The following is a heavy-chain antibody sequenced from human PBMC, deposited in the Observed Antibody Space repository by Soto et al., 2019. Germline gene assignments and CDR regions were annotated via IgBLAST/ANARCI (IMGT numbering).Heavy chain of an antibody. D-gene: IGHD5-18*01. V-gene: IGHV3-13*04. CDR2: IGTAGDT. J-gene: IGHJ6*02. CDR3: ARGSSGYSYGQPHGMDV. CDR1: GFTFSSYD. Sequence: EVQLVESGGGLVQPGGSLRLSCAASGFTFSSYDMHWVRQATGKGLEWVSAIGTAGDTYYPGSVKGRFTISRENAKNSSDLQMNSLRAGDTAVYYCARGSSGYSYGQPHGMDVWGQGTTVTVSS.